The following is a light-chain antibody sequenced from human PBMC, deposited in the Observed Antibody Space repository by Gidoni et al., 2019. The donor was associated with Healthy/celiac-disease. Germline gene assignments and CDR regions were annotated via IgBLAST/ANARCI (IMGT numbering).Light chain of an antibody. CDR1: NIGSKN. CDR3: QVWDSSTEV. Sequence: SYELTQPLSVSVALGPTARITCGGNNIGSKNVHWYQQKPGQAPVLVIYRDSHRPSWTPGAFFGLKPGDTAPLTLRRGQAGDEADYYCQVWDSSTEVFGTGTKVTVL. J-gene: IGLJ1*01. V-gene: IGLV3-9*01. CDR2: RDS.